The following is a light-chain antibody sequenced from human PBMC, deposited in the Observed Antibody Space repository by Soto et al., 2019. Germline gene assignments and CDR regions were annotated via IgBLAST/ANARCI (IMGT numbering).Light chain of an antibody. V-gene: IGKV3-20*01. CDR3: QQYSGSRQFT. J-gene: IGKJ3*01. CDR1: QTVTSSY. Sequence: EIVLTQSPDTLSLSPGERATLSCTASQTVTSSYLAWYQQKPVQAPRLLIYGASIRATGIPDRFSGRGSGTDFTLSISSLEPEDFAVYYCQQYSGSRQFTVGPGTKVDI. CDR2: GAS.